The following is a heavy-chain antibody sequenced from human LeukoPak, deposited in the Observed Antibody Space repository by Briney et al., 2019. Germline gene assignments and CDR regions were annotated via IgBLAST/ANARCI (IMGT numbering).Heavy chain of an antibody. Sequence: SETLSLTCTVSGGSISGYYWSWIRQPPGKGLEWIGYIFYTGSTNYNPSLKSRVTISVDTSKNQFSLKLSSVTAADTAVYYCARGKNRSGYDFYYYYYGMDVWGQGTTVTVSS. D-gene: IGHD5-12*01. CDR1: GGSISGYY. J-gene: IGHJ6*02. V-gene: IGHV4-59*01. CDR3: ARGKNRSGYDFYYYYYGMDV. CDR2: IFYTGST.